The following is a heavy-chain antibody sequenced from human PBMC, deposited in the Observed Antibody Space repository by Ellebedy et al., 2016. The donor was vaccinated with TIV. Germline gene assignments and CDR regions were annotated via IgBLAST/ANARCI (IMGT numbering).Heavy chain of an antibody. CDR3: ARGPIKSHYYGSGSYLIY. CDR2: INPSGGST. CDR1: GYTFTSYY. Sequence: ASVKVSCKASGYTFTSYYMHWVRQAPGQGLEWMGIINPSGGSTSYAQKFQGRVTMTRDTSTSTVYMELSSLRSEDTAVYYCARGPIKSHYYGSGSYLIYWGQGTLVTVSS. V-gene: IGHV1-46*01. D-gene: IGHD3-10*01. J-gene: IGHJ4*02.